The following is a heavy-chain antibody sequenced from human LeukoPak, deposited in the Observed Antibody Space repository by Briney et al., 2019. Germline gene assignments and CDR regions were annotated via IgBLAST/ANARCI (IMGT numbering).Heavy chain of an antibody. J-gene: IGHJ4*02. CDR3: ARGLFGQQQLVHY. CDR1: GYTFTSYG. D-gene: IGHD6-13*01. V-gene: IGHV1-8*02. CDR2: INPSGGST. Sequence: GASVKVSCEASGYTFTSYGISWVRQAPGQGLEWMGIINPSGGSTSYAQKFQGRVTMTRNTSISTAYMELSSLRSEDTAVYYCARGLFGQQQLVHYWGQGTLVTVSS.